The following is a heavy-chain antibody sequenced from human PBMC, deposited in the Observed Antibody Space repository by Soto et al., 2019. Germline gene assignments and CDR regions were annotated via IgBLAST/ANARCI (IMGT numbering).Heavy chain of an antibody. J-gene: IGHJ4*02. CDR2: IWHDGGNK. D-gene: IGHD3-16*01. CDR3: ARDGDVNTGFGKDY. CDR1: GFTFSSYG. Sequence: GGSLRLSCAASGFTFSSYGMHWVRQAPGKGLEWVAFIWHDGGNKFYAESVKGRFTISSDNSKNTLYLQMTSLSAEDTAMYYCARDGDVNTGFGKDYWGQGTLVTVSS. V-gene: IGHV3-33*01.